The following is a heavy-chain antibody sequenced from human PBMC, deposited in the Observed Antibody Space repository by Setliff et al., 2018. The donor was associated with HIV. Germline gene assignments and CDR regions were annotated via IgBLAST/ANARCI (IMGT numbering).Heavy chain of an antibody. D-gene: IGHD3-22*01. CDR2: IYTSGST. Sequence: SETLSLTCTVSGGSISSYYWSWIRQPAGKGLEWIGRIYTSGSTNYNPSLKSLVTMSVDTSKNQFSLKLSSVTAADTAVYYCARDQANYYDSSGYYYFDYWGQGTLVTVSS. CDR1: GGSISSYY. J-gene: IGHJ4*02. V-gene: IGHV4-4*07. CDR3: ARDQANYYDSSGYYYFDY.